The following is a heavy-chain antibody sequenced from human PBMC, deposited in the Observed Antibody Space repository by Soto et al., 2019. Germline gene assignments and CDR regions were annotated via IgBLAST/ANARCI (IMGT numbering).Heavy chain of an antibody. D-gene: IGHD3-3*01. CDR2: ISGSGSST. Sequence: GGSLRLSCAASGSTFSSYDMSWVRQAPGKGLEWVSTISGSGSSTYHAASVKGRFTISRDNSKNTLYLQMNSLRAEDTAVYLCAKDSHGVAPSTIVTYWGQGTLVTVSS. CDR1: GSTFSSYD. CDR3: AKDSHGVAPSTIVTY. J-gene: IGHJ4*02. V-gene: IGHV3-23*01.